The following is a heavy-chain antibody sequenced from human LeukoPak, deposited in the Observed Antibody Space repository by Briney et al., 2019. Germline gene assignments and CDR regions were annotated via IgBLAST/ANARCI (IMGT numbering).Heavy chain of an antibody. J-gene: IGHJ4*02. CDR2: IIPILGIA. CDR3: AREDDSSGYFRY. D-gene: IGHD3-22*01. CDR1: GYTLTELS. V-gene: IGHV1-69*04. Sequence: SVKVSCKVSGYTLTELSMHWVRQAPGQGLEWMGRIIPILGIANYAQKFQGRVTITADKSTSTAYMELSSLRSEDTAVYYCAREDDSSGYFRYWGQGTLVTVSS.